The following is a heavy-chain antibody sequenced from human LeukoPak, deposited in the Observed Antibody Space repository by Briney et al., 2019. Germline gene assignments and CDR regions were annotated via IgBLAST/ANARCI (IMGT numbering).Heavy chain of an antibody. CDR1: GGSIGSDTDY. CDR3: ARTAGGDPYFDY. V-gene: IGHV4-31*03. CDR2: IYDSGTI. J-gene: IGHJ4*02. D-gene: IGHD4-17*01. Sequence: SETLSLTCTVSGGSIGSDTDYWSWIRQHPWKGLQLIGYIYDSGTIYSKPSLQSRVSISVDTSKTQFSLRVNSVTAADTAVYYCARTAGGDPYFDYWGRGTLVTVSS.